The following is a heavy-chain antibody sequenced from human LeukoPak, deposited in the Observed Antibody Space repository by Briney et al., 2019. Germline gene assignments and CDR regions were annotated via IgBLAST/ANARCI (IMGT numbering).Heavy chain of an antibody. CDR2: ISTGSSYK. CDR1: GFTFSSYS. V-gene: IGHV3-21*01. J-gene: IGHJ4*02. D-gene: IGHD5-18*01. CDR3: ARDKGGYNYEYYFDS. Sequence: PGGSPRLSCAASGFTFSSYSMNWVRQAPGKGLEWVASISTGSSYKYYADLVMGRFTISRANAENSLYLQMNSLRAEDTAVYFCARDKGGYNYEYYFDSWGQGALVTVSS.